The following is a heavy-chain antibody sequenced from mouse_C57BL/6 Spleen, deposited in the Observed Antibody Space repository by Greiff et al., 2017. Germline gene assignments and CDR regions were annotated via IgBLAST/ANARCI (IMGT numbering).Heavy chain of an antibody. V-gene: IGHV1-69*01. CDR1: GYTFTSYW. J-gene: IGHJ1*03. Sequence: QVQLQQPGAELVMPGASVKLSCKASGYTFTSYWMHWVKQRPGQGLEWIGEIDPSDSYTNYNQKFKGKSTLTVDKCSSTAYMQLSSLTSEDSAVYYCARNYGSSLWYFDVWGTGTTVTVSS. CDR3: ARNYGSSLWYFDV. CDR2: IDPSDSYT. D-gene: IGHD1-1*01.